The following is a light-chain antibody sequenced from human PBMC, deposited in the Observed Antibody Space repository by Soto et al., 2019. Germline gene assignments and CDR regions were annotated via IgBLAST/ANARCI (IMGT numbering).Light chain of an antibody. CDR2: AAS. Sequence: QLTQSPSSLSASVGDRVIITCRASQSVSRSLNWYQQKTGQAPKLLIYAASTLHSGVPSRFSGSGSGTEFTLTISSLQPEDFATYYCQQNAIVPPWTFGQGTNVDVK. CDR3: QQNAIVPPWT. J-gene: IGKJ1*01. CDR1: QSVSRS. V-gene: IGKV1-39*01.